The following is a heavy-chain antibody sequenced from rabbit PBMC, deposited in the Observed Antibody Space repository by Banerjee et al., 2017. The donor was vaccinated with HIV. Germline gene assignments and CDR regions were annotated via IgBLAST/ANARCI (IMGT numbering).Heavy chain of an antibody. D-gene: IGHD1-1*01. Sequence: QEQLEESGGDLVKPEGSLTLTCTASGFSFNNNYVMCWVRQAPGKGLEWIACINSSSGNTVYANWAKGRFTISKTSSTTVTLQMTSLTAADTATYFCARDSGSGYRLDLWGQGTLVTVS. CDR1: GFSFNNNYV. CDR2: INSSSGNT. J-gene: IGHJ3*01. CDR3: ARDSGSGYRLDL. V-gene: IGHV1S45*01.